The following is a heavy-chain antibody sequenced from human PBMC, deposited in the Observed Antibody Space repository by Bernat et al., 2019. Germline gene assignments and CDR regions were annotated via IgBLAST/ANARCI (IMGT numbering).Heavy chain of an antibody. Sequence: QATLRESGPALVKPTQTLTLTCTVSGFSLSTSAMCVSWIRQPPGKTLEWLARIDWDDDKYYTTSLRTRLTISKDTSKNQVVLTMTNMDPVDTATYYCARDYYDNSGPTRKFDYWGQGTLVTVSS. V-gene: IGHV2-70*15. CDR3: ARDYYDNSGPTRKFDY. D-gene: IGHD3-22*01. CDR1: GFSLSTSAMC. CDR2: IDWDDDK. J-gene: IGHJ4*02.